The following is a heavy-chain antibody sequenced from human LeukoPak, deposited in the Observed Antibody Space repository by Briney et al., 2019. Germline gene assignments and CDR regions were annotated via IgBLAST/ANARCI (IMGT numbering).Heavy chain of an antibody. V-gene: IGHV3-30*02. CDR2: IRTDGSID. J-gene: IGHJ4*02. CDR3: ARAGVVVVMHFDY. CDR1: GFTFSSYA. Sequence: GGSLRLSCAASGFTFSSYAMSWVRQAPGKGLEWVAFIRTDGSIDYYADSVRGRFTISRDNAKNSLYLQMNSLRAEDTAVYYCARAGVVVVMHFDYWGQGTLVTVSS. D-gene: IGHD3-22*01.